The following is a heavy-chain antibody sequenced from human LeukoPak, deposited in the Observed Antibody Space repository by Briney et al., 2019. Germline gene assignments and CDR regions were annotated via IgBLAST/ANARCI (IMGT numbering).Heavy chain of an antibody. V-gene: IGHV4-59*01. CDR3: ARRVQMSSASATSNTWLDP. CDR2: IHFSGDT. CDR1: GDSISSYY. J-gene: IGHJ5*02. D-gene: IGHD3-10*01. Sequence: SETLSFACTVSGDSISSYYWNWIRQPPGKGLEWIGHIHFSGDTNYNPSLKSRVTISLDSAKNQFSLRLISVTAADTAVYYCARRVQMSSASATSNTWLDPWGQGNLVCVSP.